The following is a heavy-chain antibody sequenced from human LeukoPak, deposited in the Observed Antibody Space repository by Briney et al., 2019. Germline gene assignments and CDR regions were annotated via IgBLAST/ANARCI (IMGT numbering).Heavy chain of an antibody. CDR2: IYPGDSDT. CDR1: GYSFTSHW. V-gene: IGHV5-51*01. Sequence: GESLKISCRGSGYSFTSHWIGWVRQMPGKGLEWMAIIYPGDSDTRYSPSFQGQVTISADKSISTAYLQWSSLKASDTAMYYCAITYGGNWGAFDYWGQGTLVTVSS. CDR3: AITYGGNWGAFDY. D-gene: IGHD4-23*01. J-gene: IGHJ4*02.